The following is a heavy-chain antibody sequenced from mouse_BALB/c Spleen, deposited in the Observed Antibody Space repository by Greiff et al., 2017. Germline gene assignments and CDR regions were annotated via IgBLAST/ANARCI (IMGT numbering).Heavy chain of an antibody. CDR3: ARSAYYYGYYYAMDY. CDR1: GFTFSSFG. Sequence: EVKLVESGGGLVQPGGSRKLSCAASGFTFSSFGMHWVRQAPEKGLEWVAYISSGSSTIYYADTVKGRFTISRDNPKNTLFLQMTSLRSEDTAMYYCARSAYYYGYYYAMDYWGQGTSVTVSS. J-gene: IGHJ4*01. D-gene: IGHD1-1*01. CDR2: ISSGSSTI. V-gene: IGHV5-17*02.